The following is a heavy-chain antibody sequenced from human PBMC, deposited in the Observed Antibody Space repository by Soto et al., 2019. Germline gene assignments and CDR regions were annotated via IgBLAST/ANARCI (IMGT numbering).Heavy chain of an antibody. D-gene: IGHD6-19*01. CDR1: GYTFTSYA. CDR3: ATDTEVAVAGY. V-gene: IGHV1-3*05. CDR2: INTGNGNT. J-gene: IGHJ4*02. Sequence: QVQLVQSGAEEKKPGASVNVSCKASGYTFTSYAMHWVRQAPGQRLEWMGWINTGNGNTKYSQNFQGRVTITRDTSASTAYMELSSLRSEDTAMYYCATDTEVAVAGYWGQGTLVPVSS.